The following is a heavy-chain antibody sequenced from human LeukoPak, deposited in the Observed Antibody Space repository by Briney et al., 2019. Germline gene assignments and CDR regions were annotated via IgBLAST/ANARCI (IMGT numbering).Heavy chain of an antibody. V-gene: IGHV4-61*02. D-gene: IGHD3-3*01. CDR3: ASSITIFGVALY. J-gene: IGHJ4*02. CDR1: GGSISSDDYY. Sequence: SGTLSLTCTVSGGSISSDDYYWSWIRQPAGKGLEWIGRVYTSGSTNYNPSLRSRVTISVDTSKNQFSLKLSSVTAADTAVYYCASSITIFGVALYWGQGTLVTVSS. CDR2: VYTSGST.